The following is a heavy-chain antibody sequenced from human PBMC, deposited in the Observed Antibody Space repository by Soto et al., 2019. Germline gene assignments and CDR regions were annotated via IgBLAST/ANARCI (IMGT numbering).Heavy chain of an antibody. V-gene: IGHV3-30*18. CDR1: GFTFSSYG. D-gene: IGHD6-13*01. Sequence: QVQLVESGGGVVQPGRSLRLSCAASGFTFSSYGMHWVRQAPGKGLEWVAVISYDGTNKYYADSVKGRFTISRDNSKNPLYLKKNGLRAEDRAVYYWAKPGQQAYYYNNGAAGGKGPTVPVPS. J-gene: IGHJ6*03. CDR2: ISYDGTNK. CDR3: AKPGQQAYYYNNGAA.